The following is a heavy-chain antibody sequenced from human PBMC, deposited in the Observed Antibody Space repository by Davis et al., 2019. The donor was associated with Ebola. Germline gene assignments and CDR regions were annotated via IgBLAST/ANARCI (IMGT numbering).Heavy chain of an antibody. CDR1: GFIFSNYW. CDR2: VRSHGSDD. D-gene: IGHD7-27*01. CDR3: ARDRNWGCEY. Sequence: PGGSLRLSCAASGFIFSNYWMSWVRQAPGRGLEWVAFVRSHGSDDHYADSVKGRFTASRDNSKNTLYLQMSGLRAEDTAIYYCARDRNWGCEYWGQGTLVTVSS. V-gene: IGHV3-30*02. J-gene: IGHJ4*02.